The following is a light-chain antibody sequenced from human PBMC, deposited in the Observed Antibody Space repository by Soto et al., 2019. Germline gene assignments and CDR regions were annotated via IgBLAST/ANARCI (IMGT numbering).Light chain of an antibody. Sequence: QSALTRPRSVSGSPGQSVTISCTGTSSDVGIYNYVSWYQQHPGKAPKVMIYDVSERPSGVLDRFSGSKSGNTASLTISGLQAEDEADYYCCSYAGSPRYVFGTGTKVTVL. CDR3: CSYAGSPRYV. J-gene: IGLJ1*01. CDR2: DVS. V-gene: IGLV2-11*01. CDR1: SSDVGIYNY.